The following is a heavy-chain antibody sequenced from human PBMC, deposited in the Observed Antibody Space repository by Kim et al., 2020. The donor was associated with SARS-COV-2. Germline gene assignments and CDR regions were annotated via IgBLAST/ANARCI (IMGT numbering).Heavy chain of an antibody. D-gene: IGHD3-10*01. Sequence: STNEADSVKGKFTIARYNSKNTLYLQMSSLRAEETAVYYCVKDLRHGSGSWGQGTLVTVSS. V-gene: IGHV3-64D*09. CDR3: VKDLRHGSGS. J-gene: IGHJ4*02. CDR2: ST.